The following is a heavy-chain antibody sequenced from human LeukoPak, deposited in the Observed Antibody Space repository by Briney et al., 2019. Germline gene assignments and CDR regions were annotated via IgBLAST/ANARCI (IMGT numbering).Heavy chain of an antibody. D-gene: IGHD3-3*02. Sequence: SETLSLTCTVSGGSISSSSYYWGWIRQPPGKGLEWIGSIYYSGSTYYNPSLESRVTISLDTSKNQFSLKLNSVTAADTAVYYCARSIPSSYYGMDVWGQGTTVTVSS. V-gene: IGHV4-39*07. CDR1: GGSISSSSYY. J-gene: IGHJ6*02. CDR3: ARSIPSSYYGMDV. CDR2: IYYSGST.